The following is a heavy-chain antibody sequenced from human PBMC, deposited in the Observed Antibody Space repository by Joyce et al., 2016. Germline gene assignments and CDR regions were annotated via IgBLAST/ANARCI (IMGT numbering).Heavy chain of an antibody. CDR1: GYTFTSYG. CDR3: ARGKRGSYLDAFDV. J-gene: IGHJ3*01. Sequence: QVHLVQSGAEVKKPGTSVKVSCKASGYTFTSYGITWLRQAPGQGREWRGWSSIYNSDTNYSQKIQGRVTMTTDTFTRTAYMELRSLRSDDTAVYYCARGKRGSYLDAFDVWGQGTVVTVS. CDR2: SSIYNSDT. V-gene: IGHV1-18*01. D-gene: IGHD1-26*01.